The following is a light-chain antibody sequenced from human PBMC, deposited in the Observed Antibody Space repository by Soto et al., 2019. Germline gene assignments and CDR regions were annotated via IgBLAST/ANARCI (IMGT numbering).Light chain of an antibody. Sequence: QSALTQPASVSGSPGQSITISCTGSSSDVGNYDLVSWYQQHPGKAPKFMIYEVTKRPTGVSNRFSGAKSGNTASLTISGLQAEDEADYYCSSFTRSETFVFGGGNKLTVL. V-gene: IGLV2-23*02. CDR1: SSDVGNYDL. CDR3: SSFTRSETFV. J-gene: IGLJ2*01. CDR2: EVT.